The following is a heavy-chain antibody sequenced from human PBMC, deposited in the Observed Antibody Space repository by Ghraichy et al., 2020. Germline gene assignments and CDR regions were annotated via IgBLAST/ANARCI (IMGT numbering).Heavy chain of an antibody. CDR2: ITGGSGII. CDR1: GFTFGDYT. Sequence: GGSLRLSCSASGFTFGDYTMNWIRQAPGKGLQWVSSITGGSGIIYYAHSVRGRFTTSRDNAKNSLYLQMNTVRAEDTAVYYCARDSVSASSPYGVDVWGQGTTVIVSS. V-gene: IGHV3-21*01. CDR3: ARDSVSASSPYGVDV. D-gene: IGHD2-2*01. J-gene: IGHJ6*02.